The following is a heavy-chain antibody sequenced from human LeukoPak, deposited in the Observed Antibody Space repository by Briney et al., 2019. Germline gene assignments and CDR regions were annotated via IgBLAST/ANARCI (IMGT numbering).Heavy chain of an antibody. Sequence: GGSLRLSCAASGFTLSNYWMSWVRQAPGKGLEWVANIKQDGSKLSYVDSVKGRFTISRDDSKNTLYLHMTSLRAEDTAVYYCTNSDDYGDYWGQGTLVTVSS. J-gene: IGHJ4*02. CDR2: IKQDGSKL. CDR3: TNSDDYGDY. V-gene: IGHV3-7*01. CDR1: GFTLSNYW.